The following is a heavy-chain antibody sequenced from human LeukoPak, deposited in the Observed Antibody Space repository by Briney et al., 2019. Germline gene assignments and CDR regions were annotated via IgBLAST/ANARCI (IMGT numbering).Heavy chain of an antibody. D-gene: IGHD4-17*01. V-gene: IGHV3-23*01. Sequence: GGSLRLSCAASGLTFGNYALSWVRQAPGKGLEWVSGISHSGGNTYYSDSVKGRFTISRDNSKNTLYLQMNSLRAEDTAVYYCARVWTATTPDYWGQGTLVTVSP. CDR2: ISHSGGNT. CDR1: GLTFGNYA. CDR3: ARVWTATTPDY. J-gene: IGHJ4*02.